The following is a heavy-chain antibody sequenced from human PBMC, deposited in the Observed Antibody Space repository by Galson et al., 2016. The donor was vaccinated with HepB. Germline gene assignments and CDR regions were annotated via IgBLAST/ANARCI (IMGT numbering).Heavy chain of an antibody. CDR1: GYTFTSYD. D-gene: IGHD2/OR15-2a*01. CDR2: ISPYSGNT. Sequence: SVKVSCKASGYTFTSYDLTWVRQAPGQGLEWMGWISPYSGNTDYAQKFQGRLIMTTDTSARTASMELKSLRSDDTAVYFCARALQNFLSYGFDVWGQGTTVPVSS. V-gene: IGHV1-18*01. J-gene: IGHJ6*02. CDR3: ARALQNFLSYGFDV.